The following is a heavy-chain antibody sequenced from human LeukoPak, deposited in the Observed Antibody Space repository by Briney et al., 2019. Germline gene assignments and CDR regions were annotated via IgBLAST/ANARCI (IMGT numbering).Heavy chain of an antibody. CDR3: AREEVGASPGGY. CDR2: IYYSGIS. CDR1: GGSVSSGSYY. V-gene: IGHV4-61*01. D-gene: IGHD1-26*01. Sequence: SETLSLTCTVSGGSVSSGSYYWSWIRQPPGKGLEWIGYIYYSGISSYNPSLKSRVTMSVDMSKNQLSLKLSAVTAADTAIYYCAREEVGASPGGYWGQGTLVTVSS. J-gene: IGHJ4*02.